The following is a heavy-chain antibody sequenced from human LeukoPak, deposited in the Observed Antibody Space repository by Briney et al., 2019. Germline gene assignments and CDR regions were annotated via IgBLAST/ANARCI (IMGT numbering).Heavy chain of an antibody. CDR3: ARVIWSGYYQIGY. V-gene: IGHV3-48*01. CDR2: IRSGGSIT. D-gene: IGHD3-3*01. CDR1: GFAFSSYS. Sequence: PGGSLRLSCAASGFAFSSYSMNWVRQAPGKGLEWVSYIRSGGSITRYADYVKGRFTISRDNAKNSLYLQMNSLRAEDTAVYYCARVIWSGYYQIGYWGQGTLVTVSS. J-gene: IGHJ4*02.